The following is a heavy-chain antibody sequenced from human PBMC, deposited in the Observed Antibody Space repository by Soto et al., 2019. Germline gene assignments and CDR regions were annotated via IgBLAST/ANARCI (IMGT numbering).Heavy chain of an antibody. Sequence: QLQLQESGPGLVKPSETLSLTCTVSGVSISSSRYYWGWIRQPPGKALEWIGSIYYSGSTYYNPTLKSRVTISVDTSKNQFSLKLSSVTAADTAVYYCARHYSSSWYLLYYFDYWGQGTLVTVSS. J-gene: IGHJ4*02. D-gene: IGHD6-13*01. CDR2: IYYSGST. CDR3: ARHYSSSWYLLYYFDY. V-gene: IGHV4-39*01. CDR1: GVSISSSRYY.